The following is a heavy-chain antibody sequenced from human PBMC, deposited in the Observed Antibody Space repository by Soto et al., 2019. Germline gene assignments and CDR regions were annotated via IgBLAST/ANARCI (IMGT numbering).Heavy chain of an antibody. CDR1: GFTFSSYA. Sequence: GGSLRLSCAASGFTFSSYAMHWVRQAPGKGLEWVAVISYDGSNKYYADSVKGRFTISRDNSKNTLYLQMNSLRAEDTAVYYCARDATYYDILTVRGDPQDAFDIWGQGTMVTVSS. J-gene: IGHJ3*02. D-gene: IGHD3-9*01. V-gene: IGHV3-30*14. CDR2: ISYDGSNK. CDR3: ARDATYYDILTVRGDPQDAFDI.